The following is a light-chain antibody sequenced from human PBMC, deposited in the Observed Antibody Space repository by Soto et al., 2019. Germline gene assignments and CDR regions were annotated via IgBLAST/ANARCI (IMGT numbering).Light chain of an antibody. CDR1: QSISSNY. CDR2: GAS. V-gene: IGKV3-20*01. J-gene: IGKJ4*01. CDR3: QQCGDSPLT. Sequence: EIVLTQSPATLSLSPGERATLSCRASQSISSNYFAWYQQKPGQATSLLIYGASSTATGIPDIFSGSGAATDFPLTISSLQPEDSAVYYCQQCGDSPLTFGGGTRVEIK.